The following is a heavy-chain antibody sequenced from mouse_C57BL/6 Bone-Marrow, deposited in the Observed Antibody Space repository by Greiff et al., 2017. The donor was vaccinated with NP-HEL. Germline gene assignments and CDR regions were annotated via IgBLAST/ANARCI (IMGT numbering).Heavy chain of an antibody. Sequence: VQLQQPGAELVKPGASVKLSCKASGYTFTSYWMHWVKQRPGQGLEWIGMIHPNSGSTNYNEKFKSKATLTVDKSSSTAYMQLSSLTSEDSAVYYCARERGYGIPFAYWGQGTLVTVSA. V-gene: IGHV1-64*01. CDR1: GYTFTSYW. J-gene: IGHJ3*01. CDR2: IHPNSGST. CDR3: ARERGYGIPFAY. D-gene: IGHD2-1*01.